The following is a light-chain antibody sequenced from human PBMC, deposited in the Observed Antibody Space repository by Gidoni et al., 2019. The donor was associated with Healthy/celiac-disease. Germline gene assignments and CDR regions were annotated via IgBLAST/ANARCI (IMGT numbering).Light chain of an antibody. V-gene: IGLV2-14*01. CDR3: SSYTSSSTRV. CDR1: SSDVGGYYY. J-gene: IGLJ3*02. CDR2: DVS. Sequence: QSALTKPVSGSGSPGKPITSSCTGTSSDVGGYYYVSWYQQHPGKFPKLMIYDVSNRPSGVSNLFSCSKAGNTASLTISGLQAEDDADYYCSSYTSSSTRVFGGGTKLTVL.